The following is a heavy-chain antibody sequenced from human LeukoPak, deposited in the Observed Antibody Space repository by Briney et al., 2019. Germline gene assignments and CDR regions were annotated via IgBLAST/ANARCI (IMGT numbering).Heavy chain of an antibody. CDR3: ASTGYSSSLQYYYYYMDV. CDR2: INPSGGST. CDR1: GYTFTSYY. J-gene: IGHJ6*03. D-gene: IGHD6-13*01. Sequence: GASVKVSCKASGYTFTSYYMHWVRQAPGQGLEWMGIINPSGGSTSYAQKFQGRVTMTRDMSTSTVYMELSSLRSEDTAVYYCASTGYSSSLQYYYYYMDVWGKGTTVTVSS. V-gene: IGHV1-46*01.